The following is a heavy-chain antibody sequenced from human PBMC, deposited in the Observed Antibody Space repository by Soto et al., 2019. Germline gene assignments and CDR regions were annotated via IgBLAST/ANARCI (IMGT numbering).Heavy chain of an antibody. Sequence: VSVKVCCKASGDTFTSYGISWVRHAPGQGLEWMGWISAYNGNTNYAQKLQGRVTMTTDTSTSTAYMELRSLRSDDTAVYYCARDARRAPIAVAGTWGQGTLVTVSS. CDR2: ISAYNGNT. CDR1: GDTFTSYG. J-gene: IGHJ4*02. CDR3: ARDARRAPIAVAGT. V-gene: IGHV1-18*01. D-gene: IGHD6-19*01.